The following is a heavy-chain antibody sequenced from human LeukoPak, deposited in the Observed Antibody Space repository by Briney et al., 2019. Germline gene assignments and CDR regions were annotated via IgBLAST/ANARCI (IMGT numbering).Heavy chain of an antibody. D-gene: IGHD4-11*01. V-gene: IGHV3-48*01. CDR1: GFTFSRYP. Sequence: HPGGSLRLSCAASGFTFSRYPMIWVRQAPGEGLECISYINGGGDTIHYADSVKGRFTFSRDNAKNSLYLQIHSLRAEDTAVSYCGKVWGGYSNTDYWGQGTLVSVSS. CDR2: INGGGDTI. J-gene: IGHJ4*02. CDR3: GKVWGGYSNTDY.